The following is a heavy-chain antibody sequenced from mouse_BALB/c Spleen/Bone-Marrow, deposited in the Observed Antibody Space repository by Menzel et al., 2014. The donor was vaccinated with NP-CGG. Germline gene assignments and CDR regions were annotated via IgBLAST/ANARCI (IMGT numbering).Heavy chain of an antibody. V-gene: IGHV5-6-3*01. CDR2: INTNGGDT. CDR1: GFTFSNYG. D-gene: IGHD2-4*01. Sequence: EVQRVESRGGLVQPGGSLKLSCAASGFTFSNYGMSWVRQTPDKRLEFIATINTNGGDTYYPDSVKGRFTISRDNAKNTLYLQMSSLKSEDTAMFYCARSVDYVSWFAYWGQGTLVAVSA. J-gene: IGHJ3*01. CDR3: ARSVDYVSWFAY.